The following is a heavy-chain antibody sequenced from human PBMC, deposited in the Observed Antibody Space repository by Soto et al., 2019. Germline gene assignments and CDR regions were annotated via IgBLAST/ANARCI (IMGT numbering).Heavy chain of an antibody. D-gene: IGHD4-17*01. V-gene: IGHV3-30*18. J-gene: IGHJ6*02. CDR3: AKDYWTTTVTTGTYYYYYYGMDV. CDR1: GFTFSSYG. Sequence: PGGSLRLSCAASGFTFSSYGMHWVRQAPGKGLEWVAVISYDGSNKYYADSVKGRFTISRDNSKNTLYLQMNSLRAEDTAVYYCAKDYWTTTVTTGTYYYYYYGMDVWGQGTTVTVSS. CDR2: ISYDGSNK.